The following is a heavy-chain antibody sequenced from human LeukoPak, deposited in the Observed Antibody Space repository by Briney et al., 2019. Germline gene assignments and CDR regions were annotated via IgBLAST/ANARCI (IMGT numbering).Heavy chain of an antibody. V-gene: IGHV4-30-2*01. Sequence: SQTLSLTCSVSGGSISSGGYSWGWIRQPPGKGLEWIGYIYHSGSTNYNPSLKSRVTMSVDTSKNQFSLKLSSVTAADTAVYYCARVYSSSFVGDAFDIWGQGTMVTVSS. CDR3: ARVYSSSFVGDAFDI. CDR2: IYHSGST. J-gene: IGHJ3*02. D-gene: IGHD6-6*01. CDR1: GGSISSGGYS.